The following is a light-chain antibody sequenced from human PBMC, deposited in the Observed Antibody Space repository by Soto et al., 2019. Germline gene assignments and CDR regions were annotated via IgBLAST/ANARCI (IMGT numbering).Light chain of an antibody. J-gene: IGLJ2*01. CDR1: SSNIGSDA. CDR3: AAWDDSLNGVV. Sequence: QLVLTQPPSASGTPGQRVTISCSGSSSNIGSDAVNWYQRFPGTAPKLLIYSNNERPSGVPARFSGPKSGTSASLAISGLQSEDEADYYCAAWDDSLNGVVFGGGTKLTVL. CDR2: SNN. V-gene: IGLV1-44*01.